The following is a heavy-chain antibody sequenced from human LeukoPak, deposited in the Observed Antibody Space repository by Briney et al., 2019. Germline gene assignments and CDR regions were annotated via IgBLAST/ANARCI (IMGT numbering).Heavy chain of an antibody. J-gene: IGHJ4*02. CDR1: GFTFSSYS. CDR3: ARGIARIAAAGDFDY. Sequence: GGSLRLSCAASGFTFSSYSMNWVRQAPGKGLEWVSSISSSNSYIYYADSVKGRFTISRDNAKNSLYLQMNSLRAEDTAVYYCARGIARIAAAGDFDYWGQGTLVTVSS. V-gene: IGHV3-21*01. CDR2: ISSSNSYI. D-gene: IGHD6-13*01.